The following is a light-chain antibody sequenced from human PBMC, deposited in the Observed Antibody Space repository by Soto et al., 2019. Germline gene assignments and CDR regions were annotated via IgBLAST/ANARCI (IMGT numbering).Light chain of an antibody. CDR1: QSISSY. Sequence: DIQMTQSPSSLSASVGDRVTITCRASQSISSYLNWYQQKPGKAPKLLIYAASSLQSGVPSRFSGSGSGTDFTLTISSLQPEDFATYYCQQRYNTPWTFDQGNKWEIK. CDR3: QQRYNTPWT. J-gene: IGKJ1*01. V-gene: IGKV1-39*01. CDR2: AAS.